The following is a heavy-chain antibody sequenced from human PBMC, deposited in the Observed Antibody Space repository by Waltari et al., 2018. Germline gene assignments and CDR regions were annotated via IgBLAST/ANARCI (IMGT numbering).Heavy chain of an antibody. CDR3: APLPGGSGQTFDY. Sequence: EVELVQSGAEVKKPGATVKISCKASGYTFMDYFMHWVQQAPGKGLEWMGRMDPEDGETVDSEKFQGRVTITADTSTDTAYMELSSRTSGDTAVYYCAPLPGGSGQTFDYWGQGTLVTVSS. CDR1: GYTFMDYF. V-gene: IGHV1-69-2*01. J-gene: IGHJ4*02. CDR2: MDPEDGET. D-gene: IGHD3-10*01.